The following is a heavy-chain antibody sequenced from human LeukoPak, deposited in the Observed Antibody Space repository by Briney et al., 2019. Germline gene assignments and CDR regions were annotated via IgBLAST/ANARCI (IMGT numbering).Heavy chain of an antibody. CDR3: ARLGIVASGPNWFDP. CDR2: ISSSSSYI. CDR1: GFTFSSYA. J-gene: IGHJ5*02. D-gene: IGHD2-21*01. V-gene: IGHV3-21*01. Sequence: GGSLRLSCAASGFTFSSYAMSWVRQAPGKGLEWVSSISSSSSYIYYADSVKGRFTISRDNAKNSLYLQMNSLRAEDTAVYYCARLGIVASGPNWFDPWGQGTLVTVSS.